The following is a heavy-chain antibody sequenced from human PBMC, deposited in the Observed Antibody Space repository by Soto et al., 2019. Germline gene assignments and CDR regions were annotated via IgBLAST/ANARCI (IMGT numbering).Heavy chain of an antibody. V-gene: IGHV4-39*01. CDR3: ARHGSK. Sequence: SETLSLTCTVSGVSISNSSYYWGWIRRPPGKGLEWIGTIYYSGITYYNPSLKSRVTISVDTSKNQFSLKLTSVTAADTAVYYCARHGSKWGHRTLVTVSS. J-gene: IGHJ4*01. CDR1: GVSISNSSYY. CDR2: IYYSGIT.